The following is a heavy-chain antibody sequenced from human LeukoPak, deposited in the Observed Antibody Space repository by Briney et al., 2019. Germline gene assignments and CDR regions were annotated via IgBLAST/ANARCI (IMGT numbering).Heavy chain of an antibody. Sequence: SETLSLTCTVSGGSISSYYWSWIRQPAGKGLEWIGEINHSGSTNYNPSLKSRVTISADTSKNQFSLKLSSVTAADTAVYYCARGTHYYGSGSYYNANYYYMDVWGKGTTVTVSS. CDR2: INHSGST. CDR3: ARGTHYYGSGSYYNANYYYMDV. CDR1: GGSISSYY. D-gene: IGHD3-10*01. J-gene: IGHJ6*03. V-gene: IGHV4-34*01.